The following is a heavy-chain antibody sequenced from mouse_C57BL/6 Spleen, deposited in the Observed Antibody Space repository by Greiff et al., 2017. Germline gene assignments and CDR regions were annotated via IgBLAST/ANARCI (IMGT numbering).Heavy chain of an antibody. CDR3: ARPGYYEGFAY. J-gene: IGHJ3*01. D-gene: IGHD2-3*01. CDR1: GYSITSGYY. CDR2: ISYDGSN. V-gene: IGHV3-6*01. Sequence: DVQLQESGPGLVKPSQSLSLTCSVTGYSITSGYYWNWIRQFPGNKLEWMGYISYDGSNNYNPSLKNRISITRDTSKNQFFLKLNSVTTEDTATYYCARPGYYEGFAYWGQGTLVTVSA.